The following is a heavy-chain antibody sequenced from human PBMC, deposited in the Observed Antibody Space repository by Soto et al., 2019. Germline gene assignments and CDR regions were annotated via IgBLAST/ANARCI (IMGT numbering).Heavy chain of an antibody. CDR3: ASRAAAGTGFDYGMDV. J-gene: IGHJ6*02. Sequence: PGESLKISCKGSGYSFTSYWISWVRQMPGKGLEWMGRIDPSDSYTNYSPSFQGHVTISADKSISTAYLQWSSLKASDTAMYYCASRAAAGTGFDYGMDVWGQGTTVTVSS. V-gene: IGHV5-10-1*01. CDR1: GYSFTSYW. D-gene: IGHD6-13*01. CDR2: IDPSDSYT.